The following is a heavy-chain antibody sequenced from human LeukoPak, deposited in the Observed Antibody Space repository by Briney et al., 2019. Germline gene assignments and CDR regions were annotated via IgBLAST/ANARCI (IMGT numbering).Heavy chain of an antibody. Sequence: TLSLTCTVSGGSVNSGTYYWSWIRPRPGKALEWVALIYWDDDKRYSPSLKSRLTITKDTSKNQVVLTMTNMDPVDTATYYCAHSALYDSSGYYTDAFDIWGQGTMVTVSS. CDR3: AHSALYDSSGYYTDAFDI. CDR2: IYWDDDK. D-gene: IGHD3-22*01. V-gene: IGHV2-5*08. CDR1: GGSVNSGTYY. J-gene: IGHJ3*02.